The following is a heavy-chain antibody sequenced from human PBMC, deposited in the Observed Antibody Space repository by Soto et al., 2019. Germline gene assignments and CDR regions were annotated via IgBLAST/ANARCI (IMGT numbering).Heavy chain of an antibody. CDR2: ISSSSSTI. V-gene: IGHV3-48*01. J-gene: IGHJ4*02. CDR1: GFSFSSYS. CDR3: ARDVHRDTTAY. D-gene: IGHD1-26*01. Sequence: PGGSLGLSCAASGFSFSSYSMNWVRQAPGKGLEWVSYISSSSSTIYYADSVKGRFTIYRDNAKNSLYMQMNSLRAEDTAVYYCARDVHRDTTAYWGQGTLDTGSS.